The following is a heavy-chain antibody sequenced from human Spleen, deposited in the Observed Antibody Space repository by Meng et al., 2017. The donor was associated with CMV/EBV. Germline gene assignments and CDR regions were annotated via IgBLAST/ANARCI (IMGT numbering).Heavy chain of an antibody. J-gene: IGHJ4*02. Sequence: VSGASISSSSYYWGWIRQPPGKGLEWIGSIYYSGSTHYNPSLKSRVVISVDTSKNQFSLKLNSVTAADTAVYFCARDLLAEYYFDYWGQGTLVTVSS. CDR1: GASISSSSYY. CDR2: IYYSGST. V-gene: IGHV4-39*07. CDR3: ARDLLAEYYFDY.